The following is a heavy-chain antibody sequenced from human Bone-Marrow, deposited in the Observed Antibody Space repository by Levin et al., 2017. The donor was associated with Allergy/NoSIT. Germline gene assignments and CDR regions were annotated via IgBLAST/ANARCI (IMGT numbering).Heavy chain of an antibody. CDR2: IIPMFGAA. V-gene: IGHV1-69*06. Sequence: KISCKSSGDTFDTYAINWVRQAPGQGFEWMGTIIPMFGAANYAQKFQGRVTITADKSTTTAYMDLTSLKSDDTAVYYCARELGRYPYFGYWGQGTLVTVSS. CDR3: ARELGRYPYFGY. D-gene: IGHD7-27*01. J-gene: IGHJ4*02. CDR1: GDTFDTYA.